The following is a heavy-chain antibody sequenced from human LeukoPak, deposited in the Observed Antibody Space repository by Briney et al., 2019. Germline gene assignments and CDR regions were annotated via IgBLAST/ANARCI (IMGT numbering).Heavy chain of an antibody. CDR1: GYTFTSYG. CDR2: ISAYNGNT. CDR3: ARAPRGVVPAAYDY. D-gene: IGHD2-2*01. J-gene: IGHJ4*02. Sequence: ASVKVSCKASGYTFTSYGISWVRQAPGQGLEWMGWISAYNGNTNYAQKLQGRVTMTTDTSTSIAYMELRSLRSDDTAVYYCARAPRGVVPAAYDYWGQGTLVTVSS. V-gene: IGHV1-18*01.